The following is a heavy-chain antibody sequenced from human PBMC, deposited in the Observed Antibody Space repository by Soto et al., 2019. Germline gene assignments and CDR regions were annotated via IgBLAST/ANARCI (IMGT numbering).Heavy chain of an antibody. D-gene: IGHD3-3*01. Sequence: PGGCMGLGRAACGVSLRSYAVGGVRKAKGKGLEWVSAISGSGGSKYYADSVKGRFTISRDNSKNTLYLQMNSLRAEDTAVYYCAREHYDFWSGYYSYGMDVWVQGSTVTGSS. J-gene: IGHJ6*02. CDR2: ISGSGGSK. CDR3: AREHYDFWSGYYSYGMDV. CDR1: GVSLRSYA. V-gene: IGHV3-23*01.